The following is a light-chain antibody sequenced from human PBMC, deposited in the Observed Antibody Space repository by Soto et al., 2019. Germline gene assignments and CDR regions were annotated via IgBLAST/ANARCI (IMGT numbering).Light chain of an antibody. V-gene: IGKV1-6*01. J-gene: IGKJ2*01. CDR1: QGIRDY. CDR2: AAS. CDR3: HQVMGYPHT. Sequence: AIPVTQSPSSLSASVGDRVTITCRASQGIRDYLGWYQQKPGKAPKLLIYAASRLQSGVPSRFSGSGFGTDFSLSISGLQPEDFATYFCHQVMGYPHTFGQGTKLEIK.